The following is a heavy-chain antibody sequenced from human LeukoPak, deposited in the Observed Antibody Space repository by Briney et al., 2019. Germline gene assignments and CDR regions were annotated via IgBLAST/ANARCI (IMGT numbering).Heavy chain of an antibody. J-gene: IGHJ1*01. CDR2: ISWNSGSI. CDR3: AKDSGQDGRGIGDFRH. CDR1: GFTFHDYA. V-gene: IGHV3-9*01. Sequence: GRSLRLSCAASGFTFHDYAMFWIRQAPGKGLEWVSGISWNSGSIGYADSVKGRFSISGDNARNSLYLQMNSLRPEDTAFYYCAKDSGQDGRGIGDFRHWGQGTLVTVSS. D-gene: IGHD3-10*01.